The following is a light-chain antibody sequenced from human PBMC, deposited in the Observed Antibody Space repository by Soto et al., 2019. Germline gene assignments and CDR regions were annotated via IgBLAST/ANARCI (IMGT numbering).Light chain of an antibody. J-gene: IGKJ5*01. CDR3: QQSSNWPPSIT. V-gene: IGKV3-11*01. CDR1: QSISTY. Sequence: EIVLTQSPATLSLSPGERGTLSCRASQSISTYLAWYQQKPGQAPRLLIYDASSRATGIPARFSGSGSGTDLTITISSLEPEDFAVYYCQQSSNWPPSITFGQGTLLEIK. CDR2: DAS.